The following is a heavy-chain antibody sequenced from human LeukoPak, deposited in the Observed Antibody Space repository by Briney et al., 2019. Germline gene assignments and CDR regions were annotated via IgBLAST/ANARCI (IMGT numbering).Heavy chain of an antibody. D-gene: IGHD1-26*01. CDR1: GYTFTSYA. Sequence: GASVKVSCKASGYTFTSYAMHWVRQAPEQRLEWMGWINAGNGNTKYSQEFQGRVTITRDTSASTAYMELSSLRSEDMAVYYCARGHIVGATTTSRWFDPWGQGTLVTVSS. CDR2: INAGNGNT. J-gene: IGHJ5*02. CDR3: ARGHIVGATTTSRWFDP. V-gene: IGHV1-3*03.